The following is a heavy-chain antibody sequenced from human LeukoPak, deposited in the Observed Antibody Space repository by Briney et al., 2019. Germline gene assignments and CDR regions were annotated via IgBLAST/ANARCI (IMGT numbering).Heavy chain of an antibody. CDR3: VGPDSQFDC. CDR2: ISANSLLI. V-gene: IGHV3-21*01. Sequence: PGGSLRLSCAASGFTFSDQSMNWVRQAPGKGLEWVSSISANSLLIFYADSVKGRFTISRDNAKNSLYLQMNNLRVEDTAVYYCVGPDSQFDCWGQGTLVTVSS. J-gene: IGHJ4*02. CDR1: GFTFSDQS. D-gene: IGHD3-10*01.